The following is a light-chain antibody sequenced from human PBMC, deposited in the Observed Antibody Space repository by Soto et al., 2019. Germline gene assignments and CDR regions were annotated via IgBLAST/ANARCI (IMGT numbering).Light chain of an antibody. J-gene: IGLJ2*01. CDR1: SSDVGAYNY. CDR3: SSYTSSSTYVV. CDR2: DVT. V-gene: IGLV2-14*03. Sequence: QSVLTQPASVSGSPGQSITISCTGTSSDVGAYNYVSWYQQHPGKAPNLMIFDVTNRPSGVSNRFSGSKSGNTASLTISGLQAEDEADYYCSSYTSSSTYVVFGGGTKVTVL.